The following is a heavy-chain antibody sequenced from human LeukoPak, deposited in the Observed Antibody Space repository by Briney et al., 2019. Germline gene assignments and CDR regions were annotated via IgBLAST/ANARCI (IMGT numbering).Heavy chain of an antibody. CDR2: IYYSGST. D-gene: IGHD3-22*01. J-gene: IGHJ3*02. Sequence: PSETLSLTCTVSGGSISGHYWSWIRQPPGKGLEWIGYIYYSGSTHYNPSLKSRVTISVDTSKNQFSLKLSPVTAADTAVYYCARLSPPHYDSSGYYYVGAFDIWGQGTMVTVSS. CDR3: ARLSPPHYDSSGYYYVGAFDI. V-gene: IGHV4-59*11. CDR1: GGSISGHY.